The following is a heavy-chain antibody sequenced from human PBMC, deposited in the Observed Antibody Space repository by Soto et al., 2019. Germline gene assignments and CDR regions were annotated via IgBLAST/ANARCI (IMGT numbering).Heavy chain of an antibody. CDR3: ARARDYDFWSGLLFYGMDV. CDR2: ISSVGTTT. D-gene: IGHD3-3*01. V-gene: IGHV3-23*01. J-gene: IGHJ6*02. CDR1: GFTFSNYA. Sequence: GGSLRLSCADSGFTFSNYAMSWVRQAPGKGLEWVSGISSVGTTTYYADSVKGRFTISRDNFKRTLDLQMSSLRAEDTATYYCARARDYDFWSGLLFYGMDVWGQGTTVTVSS.